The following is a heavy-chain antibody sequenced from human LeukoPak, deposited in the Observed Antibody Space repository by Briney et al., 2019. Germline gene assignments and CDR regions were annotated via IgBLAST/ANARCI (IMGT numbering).Heavy chain of an antibody. Sequence: LPGGSLRLSCAASGFTFSSYAMHWVRQAPGKGLEWVAVISYDGSNKYYADSVKGRFTISRDNSKNTLYLQMNSLRAEDTAVYYCARDRGSGYYFNPLDYWGQGTLVTVSS. V-gene: IGHV3-30*04. CDR1: GFTFSSYA. D-gene: IGHD3-22*01. CDR3: ARDRGSGYYFNPLDY. CDR2: ISYDGSNK. J-gene: IGHJ4*02.